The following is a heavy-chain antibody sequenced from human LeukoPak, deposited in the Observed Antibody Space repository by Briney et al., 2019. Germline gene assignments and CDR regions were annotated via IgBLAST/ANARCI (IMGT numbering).Heavy chain of an antibody. J-gene: IGHJ3*02. CDR1: GGSISSSSYY. V-gene: IGHV4-39*01. D-gene: IGHD2-15*01. CDR3: ARHTPGGVVANAFDI. CDR2: IYYSGST. Sequence: SETLSLTCTVSGGSISSSSYYWGWIRQPPGKGLVWIGSIYYSGSTYYNPSLKSRVTISVDTSKNQFSLKLSSVTAADTAVYYCARHTPGGVVANAFDIWGLGTMVTVSS.